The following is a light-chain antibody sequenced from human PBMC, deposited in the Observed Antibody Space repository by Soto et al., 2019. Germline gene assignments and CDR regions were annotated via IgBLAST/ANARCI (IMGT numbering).Light chain of an antibody. V-gene: IGLV2-14*01. CDR1: TNDIGTYEY. CDR2: GVN. CDR3: SSYTTGRSLPWV. J-gene: IGLJ1*01. Sequence: QSALTQPASVSGSPGQSITISCTGSTNDIGTYEYVSWHQHHPGKAPKLVIFGVNDRPSGISDRFSGSKSGNTASLTISGLQLEDVAVYYCSSYTTGRSLPWVFGTGTKLTVL.